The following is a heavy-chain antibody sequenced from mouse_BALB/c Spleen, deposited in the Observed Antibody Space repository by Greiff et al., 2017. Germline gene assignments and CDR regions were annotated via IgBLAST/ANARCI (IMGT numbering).Heavy chain of an antibody. CDR2: IDPSDSYT. J-gene: IGHJ2*01. CDR1: GYTFTSYW. CDR3: ARKEDY. Sequence: QVQLKQPGAELVKPGASVKLSCKASGYTFTSYWMHWVKQRPGQGLEWIGEIDPSDSYTNYNQKFKGKATLTVDKSSSTAYMQLSSLTSEDSAVYYCARKEDYWGQGTTLTVSS. V-gene: IGHV1-69*02.